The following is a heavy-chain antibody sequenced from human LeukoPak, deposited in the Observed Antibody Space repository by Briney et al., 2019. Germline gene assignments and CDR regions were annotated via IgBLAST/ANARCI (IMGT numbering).Heavy chain of an antibody. CDR2: INPNSGGT. CDR3: ARASPVWGTSFDY. D-gene: IGHD3-16*01. Sequence: GASAKVSCKASGYTFTGYYMHWVRQAPGQGLEWMGWINPNSGGTNYAQKFQGRVTMTRDTSISTAYMELSRLRSDDTAVYYCARASPVWGTSFDYWGQGTLVTVSS. V-gene: IGHV1-2*02. J-gene: IGHJ4*02. CDR1: GYTFTGYY.